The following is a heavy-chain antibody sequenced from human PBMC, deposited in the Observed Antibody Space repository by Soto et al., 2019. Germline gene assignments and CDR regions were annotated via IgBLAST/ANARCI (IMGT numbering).Heavy chain of an antibody. CDR1: GGSIYRSGYY. CDR2: IDYNGVT. V-gene: IGHV4-39*01. CDR3: GKVLVGATGHTDYDS. Sequence: PSETLSLTCTVSGGSIYRSGYYWGWIRQPPGRGLEWIGNIDYNGVTYSNPSLKSRVTISRDTSKNQFSLKLTSVTAADTALYYCGKVLVGATGHTDYDSWGPGTVVTVSS. J-gene: IGHJ4*02. D-gene: IGHD2-15*01.